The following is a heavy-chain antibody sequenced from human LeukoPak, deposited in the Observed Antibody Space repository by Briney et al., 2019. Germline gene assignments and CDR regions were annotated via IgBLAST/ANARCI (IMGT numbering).Heavy chain of an antibody. J-gene: IGHJ6*02. CDR1: GYTFTSYY. D-gene: IGHD6-19*01. Sequence: ASVKVSCKASGYTFTSYYMHWVRQAPGQGLEWMGIINPSGGSTSYAQKFQGRVTMTRDTSTSTVYMELSSLRSEDTAVYYCAREGMSRSIAVAGTFVYYYYGMDVWGQGTTVTVSS. CDR2: INPSGGST. CDR3: AREGMSRSIAVAGTFVYYYYGMDV. V-gene: IGHV1-46*01.